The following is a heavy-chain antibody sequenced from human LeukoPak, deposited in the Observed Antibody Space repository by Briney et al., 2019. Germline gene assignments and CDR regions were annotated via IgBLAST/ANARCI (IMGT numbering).Heavy chain of an antibody. CDR3: AREGPLSSIKH. J-gene: IGHJ1*01. V-gene: IGHV1-2*02. CDR2: ISPNNGDT. D-gene: IGHD5-12*01. Sequence: ASVKVSCKASGFTFTDYYLHGVRQAPGQGREWMGWISPNNGDTDYAQKFQGRVRMTTDTSITTAHMDLSRLTSNDTAMYYCAREGPLSSIKHWGQGTLVTVYS. CDR1: GFTFTDYY.